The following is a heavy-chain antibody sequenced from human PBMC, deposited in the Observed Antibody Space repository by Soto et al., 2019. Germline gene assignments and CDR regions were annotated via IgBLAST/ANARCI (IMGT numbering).Heavy chain of an antibody. CDR2: IYHSGTT. CDR3: ASHINSGWSFDY. Sequence: QVQLQESGPGLVKPSETLSLTCTVSGGSISSHYWSWIRQPPGKGLEWIGYIYHSGTTNYNPSLKSRVTISVDTSKNQFSLKLSSVTAADTAVYYCASHINSGWSFDYWGQGTLVTVSS. D-gene: IGHD6-19*01. J-gene: IGHJ4*02. V-gene: IGHV4-59*08. CDR1: GGSISSHY.